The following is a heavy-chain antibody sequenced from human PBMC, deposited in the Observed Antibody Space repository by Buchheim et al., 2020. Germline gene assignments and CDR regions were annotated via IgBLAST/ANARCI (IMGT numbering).Heavy chain of an antibody. CDR1: GGSISRAGYY. Sequence: QVQLHESGPGLVKPSQTLSLTCAVSGGSISRAGYYWSWVRQHPEKGLEWIGYIYDSGRTYYNPSLKSRVTISVDTSKNQFSLKLSSVTAADTAVYYCARGPYSPSGGDLDYWGQGTL. J-gene: IGHJ4*02. D-gene: IGHD3-10*01. V-gene: IGHV4-31*11. CDR3: ARGPYSPSGGDLDY. CDR2: IYDSGRT.